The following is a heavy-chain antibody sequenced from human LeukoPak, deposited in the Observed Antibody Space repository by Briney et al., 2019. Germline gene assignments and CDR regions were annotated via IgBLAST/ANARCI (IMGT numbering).Heavy chain of an antibody. CDR3: ARGFQQLENWDWFDP. Sequence: ASVKVSFKASGYTFTGYYIHWVRQAPGLGLEWMGWINPNSGATNYAQKFQGRVTMTRDTSISTAYMELNRLRSDDTAVYYCARGFQQLENWDWFDPWGQGTLVTVSS. J-gene: IGHJ5*02. CDR2: INPNSGAT. V-gene: IGHV1-2*02. D-gene: IGHD6-13*01. CDR1: GYTFTGYY.